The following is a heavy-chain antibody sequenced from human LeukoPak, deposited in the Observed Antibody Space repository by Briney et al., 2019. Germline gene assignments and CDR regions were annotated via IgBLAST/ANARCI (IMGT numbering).Heavy chain of an antibody. CDR1: GYTFIGYY. J-gene: IGHJ4*02. CDR2: INPNSGDT. V-gene: IGHV1-2*02. D-gene: IGHD2-15*01. CDR3: TTVVAATNYYFDY. Sequence: ASVKVSCKASGYTFIGYYMHWVRQAPGQGLEWMGWINPNSGDTNYAQKFQGRVTMTRDTSISTAYMELSRLRSDDTAVYYCTTVVAATNYYFDYWGQGTLVTVSS.